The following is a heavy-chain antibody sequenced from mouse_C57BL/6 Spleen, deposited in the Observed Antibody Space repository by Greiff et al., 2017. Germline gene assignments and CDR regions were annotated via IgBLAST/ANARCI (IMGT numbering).Heavy chain of an antibody. D-gene: IGHD1-1*01. CDR1: GYTFTDYN. V-gene: IGHV1-22*01. CDR3: ARNDGSSPRWYFDV. J-gene: IGHJ1*03. Sequence: VQLQQSGPELVKPGASVKMSCKASGYTFTDYNMHWVKQSHGKSLEWIGYINPNNGGTSYNQKFKGKATLTVNKSSSTAYMEVRSLTSEDSAVYYCARNDGSSPRWYFDVWGTGTTVTVSS. CDR2: INPNNGGT.